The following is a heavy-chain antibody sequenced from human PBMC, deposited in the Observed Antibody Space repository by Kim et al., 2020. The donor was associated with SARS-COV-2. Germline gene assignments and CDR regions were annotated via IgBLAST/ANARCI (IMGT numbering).Heavy chain of an antibody. CDR3: AGDYDFDY. CDR2: FGTA. D-gene: IGHD4-17*01. V-gene: IGHV1-69*01. J-gene: IGHJ4*02. Sequence: FGTATYAQRFQGRVTITADESTSTAYMELSSLRSEDTAVYYCAGDYDFDYWGQGTLVTVSS.